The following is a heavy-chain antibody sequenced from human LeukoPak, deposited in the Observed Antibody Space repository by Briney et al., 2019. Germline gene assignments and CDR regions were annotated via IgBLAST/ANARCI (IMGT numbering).Heavy chain of an antibody. CDR1: GFTFSSYA. CDR2: ISGSGGST. J-gene: IGHJ4*02. Sequence: GGSLRLSCAASGFTFSSYAMSWVRQAPGKGLEWVSAISGSGGSTYYADSVKGRFTISRDNSKNTLYLQMNSLKTEDTAVYYCTSTPYYGDYFRSRDYWGQGTLVTVSS. CDR3: TSTPYYGDYFRSRDY. V-gene: IGHV3-23*01. D-gene: IGHD4-17*01.